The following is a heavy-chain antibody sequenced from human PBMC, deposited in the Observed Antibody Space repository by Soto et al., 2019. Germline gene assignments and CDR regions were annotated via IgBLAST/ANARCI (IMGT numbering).Heavy chain of an antibody. Sequence: SETLSLTCAVYGGSFSGYYWSWIRQPPGKGLEWIGEINHSGSTNYNPSLKSRVTISVDTSKDQFSLKLSSVTAADTAVYYCAGHLRYFDYWGQGTLVTVSS. CDR1: GGSFSGYY. D-gene: IGHD3-9*01. J-gene: IGHJ4*02. CDR3: AGHLRYFDY. CDR2: INHSGST. V-gene: IGHV4-34*01.